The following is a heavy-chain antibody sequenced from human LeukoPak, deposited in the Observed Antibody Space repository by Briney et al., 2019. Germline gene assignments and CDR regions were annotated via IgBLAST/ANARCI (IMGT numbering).Heavy chain of an antibody. CDR1: GGSISSFY. Sequence: PSETLSLTCTVSGGSISSFYWSWIRQPPGKGLEWIGYIYYNGNTNYNPSLKNRVTISVDTSKNQFSLKLSSVTAADTAVYYCARGYSGSYGRFDYWGQGTLATVSS. V-gene: IGHV4-59*01. J-gene: IGHJ4*02. D-gene: IGHD1-26*01. CDR3: ARGYSGSYGRFDY. CDR2: IYYNGNT.